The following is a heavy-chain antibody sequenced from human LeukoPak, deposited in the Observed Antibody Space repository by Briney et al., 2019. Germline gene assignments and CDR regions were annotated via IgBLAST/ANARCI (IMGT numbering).Heavy chain of an antibody. V-gene: IGHV3-53*01. CDR3: ARSSIAARPSYFDY. CDR2: IFSGGST. J-gene: IGHJ4*02. CDR1: EFSVSDSY. Sequence: QPGGSLRLSCAASEFSVSDSYMSWVRQAPGKGLQWVSVIFSGGSTYYTDSVKGRFTLSRDNSKNTLYLEMNSLRAEDTAVYYCARSSIAARPSYFDYWGQGTLVTVSS. D-gene: IGHD6-6*01.